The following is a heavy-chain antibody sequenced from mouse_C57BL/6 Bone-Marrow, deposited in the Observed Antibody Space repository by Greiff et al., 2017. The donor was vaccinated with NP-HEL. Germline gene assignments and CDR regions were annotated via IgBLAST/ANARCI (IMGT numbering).Heavy chain of an antibody. V-gene: IGHV1-26*01. CDR2: INPKNGGT. J-gene: IGHJ3*01. CDR3: NYYGSSPPY. Sequence: EVQLQQSGPELVKPGASVKISCKASGYTFTDYYMNWVKQSHGKSLEWIGDINPKNGGTSYNQKFKGKATLTVDKSSSTAYMELRSLTSEDSAVYYCNYYGSSPPYWGQGTLVTVSA. D-gene: IGHD1-1*01. CDR1: GYTFTDYY.